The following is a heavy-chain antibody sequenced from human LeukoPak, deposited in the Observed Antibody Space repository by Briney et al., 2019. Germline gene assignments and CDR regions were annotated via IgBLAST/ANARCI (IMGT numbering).Heavy chain of an antibody. V-gene: IGHV3-23*01. D-gene: IGHD2-21*01. CDR3: AIAYCGGDCYSGEYFQH. Sequence: GGSLRLSCATSGFTFNNYATSWVRQAPGKGLEWVSAISSTGIAAYYADSVKGRFTISKDKSKNTLYLQMNSLRAEDTAVYYCAIAYCGGDCYSGEYFQHWGQGTLVTVSS. J-gene: IGHJ1*01. CDR1: GFTFNNYA. CDR2: ISSTGIAA.